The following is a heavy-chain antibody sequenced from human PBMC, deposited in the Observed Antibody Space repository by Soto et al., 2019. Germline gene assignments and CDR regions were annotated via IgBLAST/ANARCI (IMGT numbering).Heavy chain of an antibody. CDR2: IDWNDDK. Sequence: SGPTLVNPTQTLTLTCTFSGFSLSTSGMCVSWIRQPPGKALEWLALIDWNDDKRYSPSLENRLTIARDASKNQVVLTMTNMAPVDTATYYCAPTTVTTGTGWFDPWGQGTLVTVSS. J-gene: IGHJ5*02. CDR1: GFSLSTSGMC. D-gene: IGHD4-17*01. V-gene: IGHV2-5*08. CDR3: APTTVTTGTGWFDP.